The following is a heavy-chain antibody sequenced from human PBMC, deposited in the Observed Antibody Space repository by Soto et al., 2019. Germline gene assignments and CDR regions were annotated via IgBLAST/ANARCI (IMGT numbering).Heavy chain of an antibody. J-gene: IGHJ6*02. CDR2: IYYSGST. V-gene: IGHV4-31*03. CDR3: ARDADYGGSRGGMDV. Sequence: QVRLEESGPGLVKPSETLSLICSVSGGSVNNANYFWNWIRHHPENGLEWIGYIYYSGSTRYNPSLKTRATLAIDTSKNQFALGANSVAGGGTAVYFCARDADYGGSRGGMDVWGRGTTVTVSS. CDR1: GGSVNNANYF. D-gene: IGHD4-17*01.